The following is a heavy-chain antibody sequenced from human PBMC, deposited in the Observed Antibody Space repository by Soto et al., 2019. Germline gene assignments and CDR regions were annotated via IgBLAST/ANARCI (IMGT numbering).Heavy chain of an antibody. Sequence: GGSLRLSCTASGFTFNTYNMNWVRQAPGRGLEWVSSISSSTTHILYADSVKGRFTISRDNGKNSLYLQMNSLRAEDTAVYYCARDLQMATIRGGDFWGQGTQVTVSS. CDR2: ISSSTTHI. D-gene: IGHD5-12*01. J-gene: IGHJ4*02. CDR1: GFTFNTYN. CDR3: ARDLQMATIRGGDF. V-gene: IGHV3-21*06.